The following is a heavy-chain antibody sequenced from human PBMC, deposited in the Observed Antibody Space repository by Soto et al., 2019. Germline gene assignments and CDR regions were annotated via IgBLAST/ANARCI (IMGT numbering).Heavy chain of an antibody. CDR2: ISAYNDNT. J-gene: IGHJ6*02. D-gene: IGHD2-15*01. V-gene: IGHV1-18*04. CDR1: GCTFTSYG. Sequence: QVQLVQSGTEVKKPGASVKVSCKASGCTFTSYGISWVRQAPGQGLEWMGWISAYNDNTIYTQKLQGRVTMTTDTSTSTAYMELRSLRSDDTAVYYCARGVDCSGGSCFSFYYYYYGFDVWGQGTTLTVSS. CDR3: ARGVDCSGGSCFSFYYYYYGFDV.